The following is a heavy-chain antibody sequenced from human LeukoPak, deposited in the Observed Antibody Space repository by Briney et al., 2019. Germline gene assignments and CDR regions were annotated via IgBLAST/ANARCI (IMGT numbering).Heavy chain of an antibody. CDR2: ISYDGSNK. CDR3: AKDLGYCSGGSCQPGY. V-gene: IGHV3-30*18. CDR1: GFTFSSYG. J-gene: IGHJ4*02. Sequence: PGRSLRLSCAASGFTFSSYGMHWVRQAPGKGLDWVAVISYDGSNKYYADSVKGRFTISRDNSKNTLYLQMNSLRAEDTAVYYCAKDLGYCSGGSCQPGYWGQGTLVTVSS. D-gene: IGHD2-15*01.